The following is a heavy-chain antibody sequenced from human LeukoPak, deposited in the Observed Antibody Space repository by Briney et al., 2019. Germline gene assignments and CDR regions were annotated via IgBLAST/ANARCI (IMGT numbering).Heavy chain of an antibody. Sequence: SQTLSLTCTVSGGSISSGGHFWTWIRQHPGKGLEWIGYIYYNGNTYYNPSLKSRVTISVDTSKNNFSLKLSSVTAADTAVFYCAREGRGGGWGNSAFDIWGQGTMVTVSS. D-gene: IGHD3-10*01. J-gene: IGHJ3*02. CDR3: AREGRGGGWGNSAFDI. CDR1: GGSISSGGHF. CDR2: IYYNGNT. V-gene: IGHV4-31*03.